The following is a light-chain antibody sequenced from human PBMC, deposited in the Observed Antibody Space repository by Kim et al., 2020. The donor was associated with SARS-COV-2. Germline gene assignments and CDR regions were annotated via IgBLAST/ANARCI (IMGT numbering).Light chain of an antibody. V-gene: IGKV3D-15*01. Sequence: EILMTQSPATLSVSPGERATLSCRASQSVSTNLAWYQQQPGQAPRLLIYGASTRATGIPARFSGSGSETEFTLTISSLQSEDFAIYYCQQYNTWLITFGQGTRLEIK. CDR1: QSVSTN. J-gene: IGKJ5*01. CDR3: QQYNTWLIT. CDR2: GAS.